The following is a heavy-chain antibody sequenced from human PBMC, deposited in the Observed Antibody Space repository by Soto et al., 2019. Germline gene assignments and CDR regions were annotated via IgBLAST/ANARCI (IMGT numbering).Heavy chain of an antibody. D-gene: IGHD6-13*01. Sequence: SETLSLTCTVSGGSISNYYWTWIRQPPGKGLEWIGYIYFRGSAYYNPSLRSRVTISVDTSKNHFSLKLSSMTAADTAVYYCARGLYSTAPAHYFDYWGQGTLVTVSS. CDR3: ARGLYSTAPAHYFDY. J-gene: IGHJ4*02. CDR2: IYFRGSA. V-gene: IGHV4-59*01. CDR1: GGSISNYY.